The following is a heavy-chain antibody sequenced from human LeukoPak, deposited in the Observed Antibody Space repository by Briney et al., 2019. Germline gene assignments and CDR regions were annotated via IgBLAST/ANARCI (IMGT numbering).Heavy chain of an antibody. V-gene: IGHV4-30-2*01. Sequence: SETLSLTFAVSGGSISSGGYSWSWIRQPPGKGLEWIGYIYHSGSTYYNPSLKSRVTISVDRSKNQFSLKLSSVTAADTAVYYCARDLYYYDSSGYPTWGQGTLVTVSS. J-gene: IGHJ5*02. CDR2: IYHSGST. CDR1: GGSISSGGYS. CDR3: ARDLYYYDSSGYPT. D-gene: IGHD3-22*01.